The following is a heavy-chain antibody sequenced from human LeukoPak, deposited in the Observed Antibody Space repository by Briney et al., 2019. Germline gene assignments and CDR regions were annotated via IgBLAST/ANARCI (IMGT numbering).Heavy chain of an antibody. J-gene: IGHJ4*02. Sequence: GGSLRLSCAASGFTFSSYAMHWVRQAPGKGLEGVAVISYDGSNKYYADSVKGRFTISRDNSKNTLYLQMNSLRAEDTAVYYCARDWSPGGSGYYYNYWGQGTLVTVSS. CDR1: GFTFSSYA. V-gene: IGHV3-30*04. CDR3: ARDWSPGGSGYYYNY. CDR2: ISYDGSNK. D-gene: IGHD3-22*01.